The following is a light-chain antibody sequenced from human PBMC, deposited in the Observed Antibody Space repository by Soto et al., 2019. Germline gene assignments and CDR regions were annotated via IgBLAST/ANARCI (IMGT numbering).Light chain of an antibody. CDR3: TSYTSSITYV. Sequence: QPALTRPASVSGSPGQSITISCTGTSSDVGGYNYVSWYQQHPGKAPKLMIYEVSNRPSGVSNRFSGSKSGNTASLTISGLQAEDEADYYCTSYTSSITYVFGTGTKVTVL. CDR2: EVS. V-gene: IGLV2-14*01. J-gene: IGLJ1*01. CDR1: SSDVGGYNY.